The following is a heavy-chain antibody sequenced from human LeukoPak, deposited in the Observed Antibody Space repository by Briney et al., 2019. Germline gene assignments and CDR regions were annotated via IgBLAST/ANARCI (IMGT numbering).Heavy chain of an antibody. CDR1: GGSISSGGYY. J-gene: IGHJ4*02. CDR3: ARAVYDYIWGSYRFDY. CDR2: IYYSGST. D-gene: IGHD3-16*02. V-gene: IGHV4-31*03. Sequence: PSETLSLTCTVSGGSISSGGYYWSWIRQHPGKGLEWIGFIYYSGSTYYNPSLKIRVTFSVDTSKNQFSLKLSSVNAADTAVYYCARAVYDYIWGSYRFDYWGQGPLVTVSS.